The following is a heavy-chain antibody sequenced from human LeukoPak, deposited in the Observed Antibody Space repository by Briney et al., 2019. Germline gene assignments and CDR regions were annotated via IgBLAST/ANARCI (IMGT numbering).Heavy chain of an antibody. Sequence: SETLSLTCAVYGGSFSGYYWSWIRQPPGKGLEWIGEINHSGSTNYNPSLKSRVTISVDTSKNQFSLKLSSVTAADTAVYYCARDPSSIAARPSLGFDYWGQGTLVTVSS. J-gene: IGHJ4*02. CDR3: ARDPSSIAARPSLGFDY. CDR1: GGSFSGYY. CDR2: INHSGST. V-gene: IGHV4-34*01. D-gene: IGHD6-6*01.